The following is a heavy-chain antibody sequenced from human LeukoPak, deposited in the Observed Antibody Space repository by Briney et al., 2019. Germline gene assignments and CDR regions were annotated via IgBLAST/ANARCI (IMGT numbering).Heavy chain of an antibody. CDR1: GFTFSSYS. V-gene: IGHV3-48*01. J-gene: IGHJ4*02. CDR2: ISSSSSTI. D-gene: IGHD2-2*01. Sequence: PGGSLRLSCAASGFTFSSYSMNWVRQAPGKGLEWVSYISSSSSTIYYADSVKGRFTISRDNAKNSLYLQMNSLRAEDTAVYYCARVGQLHYWGQGTLVTVSS. CDR3: ARVGQLHY.